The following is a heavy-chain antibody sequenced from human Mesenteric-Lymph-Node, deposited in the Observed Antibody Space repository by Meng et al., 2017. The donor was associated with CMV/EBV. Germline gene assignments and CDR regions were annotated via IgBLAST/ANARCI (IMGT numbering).Heavy chain of an antibody. Sequence: SVKVSCKASGGTFRSLAITWVRQAPGQGLEWMGGIIPMLGTANYAQRFQGRVTITTDESTSTAYMELSSLRSEDTAVYYCARGDDSSGYYSFGIDYWGQGTLVTVSS. J-gene: IGHJ4*02. CDR3: ARGDDSSGYYSFGIDY. CDR1: GGTFRSLA. D-gene: IGHD3-22*01. V-gene: IGHV1-69*05. CDR2: IIPMLGTA.